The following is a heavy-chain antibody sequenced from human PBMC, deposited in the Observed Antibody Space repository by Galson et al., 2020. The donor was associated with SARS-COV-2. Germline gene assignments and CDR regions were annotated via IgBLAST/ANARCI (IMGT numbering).Heavy chain of an antibody. CDR2: INAGNGNT. Sequence: ASVKVSCKASGYTFTSYAMHWVRQAPGQRLEWMGWINAGNGNTKYSQKFQGRVTITRDTSASTAYMELSSLRSEDTAVYYCARFYPRLNPAHAFDIWGQGTMVTVSS. CDR3: ARFYPRLNPAHAFDI. J-gene: IGHJ3*02. D-gene: IGHD3-16*01. CDR1: GYTFTSYA. V-gene: IGHV1-3*01.